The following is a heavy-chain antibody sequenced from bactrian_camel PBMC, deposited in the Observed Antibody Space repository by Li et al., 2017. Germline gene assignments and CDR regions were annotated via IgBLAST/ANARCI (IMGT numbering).Heavy chain of an antibody. CDR2: ISSDGST. V-gene: IGHV3S63*01. Sequence: HVQLVESGGGSVQTGGSLRLSCKPSFFILDDFDMMWYRQAPGNECELVSSISSDGSTYYADSVKGRFTISQDNAKNTVYLQMNSLKPEDTAVYYCAADVSLVSVIAAYVRDFASRGQGTQVTVS. CDR1: FFILDDFD. D-gene: IGHD6*01. CDR3: AADVSLVSVIAAYVRDFAS. J-gene: IGHJ6*01.